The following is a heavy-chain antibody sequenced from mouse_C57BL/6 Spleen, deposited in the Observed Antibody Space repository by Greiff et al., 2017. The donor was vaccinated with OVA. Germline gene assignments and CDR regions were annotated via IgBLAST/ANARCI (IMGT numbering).Heavy chain of an antibody. CDR1: GFTFTDYY. CDR3: ARYKKPQLGLDY. Sequence: EVKLMESGGGLVQPGGSLSLSCAASGFTFTDYYMSWVRQPPGKALEWLGFIRNKANGYTTEYSASVKGRFTISRDNSQSILYLQMNALRAEDSATYYCARYKKPQLGLDYWGQGTTLTVSS. CDR2: IRNKANGYTT. D-gene: IGHD4-1*02. V-gene: IGHV7-3*01. J-gene: IGHJ2*01.